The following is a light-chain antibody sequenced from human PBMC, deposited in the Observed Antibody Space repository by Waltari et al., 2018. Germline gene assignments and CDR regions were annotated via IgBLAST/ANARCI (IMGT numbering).Light chain of an antibody. J-gene: IGKJ1*01. Sequence: DIVMTQSPDSLAVSLGERATINCKSSQSVLYSSNNRNYLTWYQQEPGQPPKLLIYWASTRESWVPDRFSGSGSGTDFTLTISSLQAEDVAVYYCQQYYSTPTFGQGTKVEIK. V-gene: IGKV4-1*01. CDR2: WAS. CDR3: QQYYSTPT. CDR1: QSVLYSSNNRNY.